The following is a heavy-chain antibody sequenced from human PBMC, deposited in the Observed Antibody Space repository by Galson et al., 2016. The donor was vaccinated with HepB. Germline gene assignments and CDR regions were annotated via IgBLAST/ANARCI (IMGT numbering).Heavy chain of an antibody. CDR3: TSNRAYCRGEGCYRRYFHYYAMDV. J-gene: IGHJ6*04. CDR2: ISATGGST. CDR1: GFTFSTNA. D-gene: IGHD2-15*01. V-gene: IGHV3-23*01. Sequence: SLRLSCAATGFTFSTNAMAWVRQAPGRGLEWVSSISATGGSTYYADTVKGRFSISRDNSKSEVYLQMNSLRAEDTALYYCTSNRAYCRGEGCYRRYFHYYAMDVWGKGTTVIVS.